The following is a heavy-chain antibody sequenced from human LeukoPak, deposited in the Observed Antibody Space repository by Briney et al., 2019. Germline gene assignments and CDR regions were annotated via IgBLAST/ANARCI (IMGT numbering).Heavy chain of an antibody. Sequence: PGGSLRLSCAASGFTVSSNYMSWVRQAPGKGLEWVSSISSSSSYIYYADSVKGRFTISRDNAKNSLYLQMNSLRAEDTAVYYCARERMVATNWFDPWGQGTLVTVSS. CDR2: ISSSSSYI. CDR3: ARERMVATNWFDP. J-gene: IGHJ5*02. CDR1: GFTVSSNY. D-gene: IGHD5-12*01. V-gene: IGHV3-21*01.